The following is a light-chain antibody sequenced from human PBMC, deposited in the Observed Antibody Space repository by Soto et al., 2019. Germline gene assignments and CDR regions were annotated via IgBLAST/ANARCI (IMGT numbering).Light chain of an antibody. V-gene: IGKV3-20*01. CDR3: QQYGSSPWT. J-gene: IGKJ1*01. Sequence: IVLTQSPGTLSLSPGERATLSCRATQRLSSSYLAWYQQKPGQAPRLLIYGASTRAAGIPDRFTGSGSGTDFTLTINRLEPEDFAVYYCQQYGSSPWTFGQGTKVDIK. CDR2: GAS. CDR1: QRLSSSY.